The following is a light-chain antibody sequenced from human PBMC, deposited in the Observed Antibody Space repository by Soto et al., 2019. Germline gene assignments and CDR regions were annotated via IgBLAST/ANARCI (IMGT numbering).Light chain of an antibody. J-gene: IGKJ2*01. CDR3: HQYYSTQYN. CDR1: QSVLYSSNNKNY. CDR2: WAS. V-gene: IGKV4-1*01. Sequence: DIVMTQSPDSLAVSLGERATINCKSSQSVLYSSNNKNYLAWYQQKPGQPPKLLIYWASTRESGVPDRFSGSGSGTDFTLTISSLQAEDVAVDYCHQYYSTQYNFGQGTKLEIK.